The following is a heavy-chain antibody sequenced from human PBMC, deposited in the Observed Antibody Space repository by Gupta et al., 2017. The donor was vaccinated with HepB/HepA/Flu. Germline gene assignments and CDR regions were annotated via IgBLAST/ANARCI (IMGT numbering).Heavy chain of an antibody. D-gene: IGHD3-16*01. J-gene: IGHJ4*02. CDR3: ARGDGGWYYFDD. V-gene: IGHV3-7*04. CDR1: GFTFSSYW. Sequence: EVQLVESGGGLVQPGGSLRLSCAASGFTFSSYWMSWVRQAPGKGLEWVANIKKDGSEKYEGDAVKGRLTIYRDNAKKSLYLKMKRMRAEETAVYYSARGDGGWYYFDDGGQGTLVTVYS. CDR2: IKKDGSEK.